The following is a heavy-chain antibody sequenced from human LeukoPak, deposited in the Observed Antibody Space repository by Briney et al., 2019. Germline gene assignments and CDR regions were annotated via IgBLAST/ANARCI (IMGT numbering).Heavy chain of an antibody. CDR1: GFTFSSYW. CDR3: TRINYG. D-gene: IGHD3-16*01. Sequence: GGSLRPSCAASGFTFSSYWMHWVRQAPRKGLMWVSRINSDGSTTSYADSVKGRFTISRDNAKNTLYLQMNSLRVEDTAVYYCTRINYGWGQGTLVTVSS. J-gene: IGHJ4*02. CDR2: INSDGSTT. V-gene: IGHV3-74*01.